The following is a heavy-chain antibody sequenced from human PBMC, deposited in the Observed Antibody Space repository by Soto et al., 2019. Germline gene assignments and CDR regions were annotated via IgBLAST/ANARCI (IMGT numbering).Heavy chain of an antibody. Sequence: VQLVESGGGVVQPGRSLRLSCAASGFTFSSYALHWVRQAPGKGLEWVAVISYDGSNKYYADSVKGRFTTSRDNSKNTLYLQRNSLRAEDTAVYYCARDRLRYNWNDFPYYYYGMDVWGQGTPVTVSS. CDR3: ARDRLRYNWNDFPYYYYGMDV. V-gene: IGHV3-30-3*01. D-gene: IGHD1-1*01. J-gene: IGHJ6*02. CDR1: GFTFSSYA. CDR2: ISYDGSNK.